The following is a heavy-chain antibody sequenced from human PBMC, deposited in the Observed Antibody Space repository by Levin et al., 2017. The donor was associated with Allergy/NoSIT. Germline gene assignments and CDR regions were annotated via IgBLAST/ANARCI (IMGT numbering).Heavy chain of an antibody. Sequence: GESLKISCAASGFTFSSYGMHWVRQAPGKGLEWVAVISYDGSNKYYADSVKGRFTISRDNSKNTLYLQMNSLRAEDTAVYYCAKEEGGAFTYWGQGTLVTVSS. J-gene: IGHJ4*02. CDR3: AKEEGGAFTY. CDR2: ISYDGSNK. V-gene: IGHV3-30*18. D-gene: IGHD2-21*01. CDR1: GFTFSSYG.